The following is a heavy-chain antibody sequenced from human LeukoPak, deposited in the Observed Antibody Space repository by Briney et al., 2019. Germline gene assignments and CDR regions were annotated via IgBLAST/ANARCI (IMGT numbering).Heavy chain of an antibody. CDR1: GGSISSSSYY. J-gene: IGHJ5*02. D-gene: IGHD6-19*01. CDR3: ARSPGWAGYDWFDP. V-gene: IGHV4-39*07. CDR2: IYYSGST. Sequence: SETLSLTCTVSGGSISSSSYYWGWIRQPPGKGLEWIGSIYYSGSTYYNPSLKSRVTISVDTSKNQFSLKLSSVTAADTAVYYCARSPGWAGYDWFDPWGQGTLVTVSS.